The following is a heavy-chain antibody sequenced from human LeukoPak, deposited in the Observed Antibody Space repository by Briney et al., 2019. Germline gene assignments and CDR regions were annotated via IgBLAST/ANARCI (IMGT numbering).Heavy chain of an antibody. J-gene: IGHJ4*02. V-gene: IGHV3-21*01. CDR1: GFTLTSYS. Sequence: GGSLRLSCTASGFTLTSYSMNWVRQAPGEGLEWVSSIISISGYTYYGDSVKGRFTISRDTARNSLYMQMNSVIAGDTAVYYCAREGDGYGSPIDSWGQGTLVTVSS. CDR3: AREGDGYGSPIDS. D-gene: IGHD5-24*01. CDR2: IISISGYT.